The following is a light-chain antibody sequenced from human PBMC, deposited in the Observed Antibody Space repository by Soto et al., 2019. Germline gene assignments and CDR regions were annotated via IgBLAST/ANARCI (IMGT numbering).Light chain of an antibody. V-gene: IGKV3-11*01. CDR1: QSVSSY. CDR3: QQRSKWPGT. CDR2: DAS. J-gene: IGKJ1*01. Sequence: EIVLTQSPATLSLSPGERATLSCRASQSVSSYLAWYQQKPGQAPRLLIYDASNRATGIPARFSGSGSGTDFTLTISSLEPEDSAVYYCQQRSKWPGTFGQGTKVEIK.